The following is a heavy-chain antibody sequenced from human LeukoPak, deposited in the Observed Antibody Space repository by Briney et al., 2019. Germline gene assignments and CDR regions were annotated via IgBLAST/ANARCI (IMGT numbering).Heavy chain of an antibody. CDR3: AKWGDYDILTGYYVSDF. CDR1: GFIFRNYA. Sequence: GASLRLSCAASGFIFRNYAMSWVRQAPGKGLEWVSAITGSGDTTYYADSVKGRFTISRDNSKNTLYVEMNTLRAEDTAVYYCAKWGDYDILTGYYVSDFWGQGALVTVSS. V-gene: IGHV3-23*01. D-gene: IGHD3-9*01. CDR2: ITGSGDTT. J-gene: IGHJ4*02.